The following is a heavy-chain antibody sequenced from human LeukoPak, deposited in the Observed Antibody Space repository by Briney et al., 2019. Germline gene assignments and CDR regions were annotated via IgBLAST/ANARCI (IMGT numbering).Heavy chain of an antibody. D-gene: IGHD3-22*01. Sequence: GGSLRLSCAASGFTFSSYEMNWVRQAPGKGLEWVSYISSSGSTIYYADSLKGRFTISRDNAKNSLYLQMNSLRAEDTAVYYCARYWDSSGYYSHDAFDIWGQGTMVTVSS. CDR3: ARYWDSSGYYSHDAFDI. CDR1: GFTFSSYE. V-gene: IGHV3-48*03. CDR2: ISSSGSTI. J-gene: IGHJ3*02.